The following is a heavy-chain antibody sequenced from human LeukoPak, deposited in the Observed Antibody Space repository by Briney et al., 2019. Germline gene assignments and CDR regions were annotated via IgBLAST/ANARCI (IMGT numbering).Heavy chain of an antibody. J-gene: IGHJ4*02. D-gene: IGHD3-9*01. CDR3: ARDGDILTGSFDY. CDR2: IWYDGSNK. CDR1: GFTFSSYG. Sequence: PGRSLRLSCAASGFTFSSYGMHWVRQAPGKGLEWVAVIWYDGSNKYYADSVKGRFTISRDNSKNTLYLQMNSLRAEDTAVYYCARDGDILTGSFDYWGQGTLITASS. V-gene: IGHV3-33*01.